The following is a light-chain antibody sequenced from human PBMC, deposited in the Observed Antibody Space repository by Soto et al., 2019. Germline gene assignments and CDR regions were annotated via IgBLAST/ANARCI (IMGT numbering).Light chain of an antibody. V-gene: IGKV1-27*01. CDR3: QQYNNWPTIT. Sequence: DIQMTQSPSSLSASVGDRVTITCRASQGITNYVAWYQQKPGKSPKLLIYAAPTLQSGVPSRFSGSGSGTDFTLTISSLQPDDFAVYYCQQYNNWPTITFGQGHDWRL. J-gene: IGKJ5*01. CDR2: AAP. CDR1: QGITNY.